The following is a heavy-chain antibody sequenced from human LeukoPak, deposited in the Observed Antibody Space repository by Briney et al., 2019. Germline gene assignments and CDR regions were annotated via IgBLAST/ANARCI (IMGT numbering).Heavy chain of an antibody. V-gene: IGHV1-46*01. J-gene: IGHJ5*02. Sequence: ASVKVSCKVSGFTFSGYYMQWVRQAPGQGLEWMGIINPSDGSTKCAQKFQGRVTMTGDTSTSTVYMELSSLRSEDTAVYYCARDGLQTRYSWNDEGRKNWFDPWGQGTLVTVSS. D-gene: IGHD1-1*01. CDR3: ARDGLQTRYSWNDEGRKNWFDP. CDR2: INPSDGST. CDR1: GFTFSGYY.